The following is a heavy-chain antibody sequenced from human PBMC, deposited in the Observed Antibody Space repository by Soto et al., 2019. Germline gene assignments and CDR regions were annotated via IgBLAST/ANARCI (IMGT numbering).Heavy chain of an antibody. D-gene: IGHD3-3*01. J-gene: IGHJ4*02. Sequence: QVQLVQSGAEVKKPGSSVKISCQASGGSFGNSAINWVRQTPGQGLGWLGGFIPVYRTLNYAQKFQGRVTITADKSKGTASMTLSSLASTATDVYYCATGDIWIGYFTVDSWGQGTRVTVSS. CDR2: FIPVYRTL. V-gene: IGHV1-69*06. CDR1: GGSFGNSA. CDR3: ATGDIWIGYFTVDS.